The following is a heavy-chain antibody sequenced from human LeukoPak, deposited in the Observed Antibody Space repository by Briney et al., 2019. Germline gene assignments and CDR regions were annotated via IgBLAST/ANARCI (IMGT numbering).Heavy chain of an antibody. CDR3: ARVGGWYWADF. V-gene: IGHV3-43*02. Sequence: GGSLRLSCAASGFTFDDYAMHWVRQGPGKGLEWVSLINGDGGSTYYADSVKGRFTISRDNSKNSLYLEMNSLRAEDTAVYYCARVGGWYWADFWGQGTLVTVSS. D-gene: IGHD6-19*01. CDR1: GFTFDDYA. J-gene: IGHJ4*02. CDR2: INGDGGST.